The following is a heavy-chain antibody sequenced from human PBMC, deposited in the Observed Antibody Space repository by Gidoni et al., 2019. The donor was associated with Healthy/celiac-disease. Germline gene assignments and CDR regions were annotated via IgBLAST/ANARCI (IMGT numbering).Heavy chain of an antibody. V-gene: IGHV1-2*04. J-gene: IGHJ6*02. CDR3: ARDRDYYDSSGYYHDYYYYGMDV. Sequence: QVQLVQSGAEVKKPGASVKVSCKASGYTFTGYYMHWVRQAPGQGLEWMGWINPNSGGTNDAQKFQGWVTMTRDTSISTAYMELSRLRSDDTAVYYCARDRDYYDSSGYYHDYYYYGMDVWGQGTTVTVSS. D-gene: IGHD3-22*01. CDR1: GYTFTGYY. CDR2: INPNSGGT.